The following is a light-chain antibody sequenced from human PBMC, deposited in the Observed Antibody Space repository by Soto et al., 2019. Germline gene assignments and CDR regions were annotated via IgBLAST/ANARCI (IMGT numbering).Light chain of an antibody. CDR2: DAS. CDR1: QTVSSY. V-gene: IGKV3-11*01. Sequence: EIVLTQSPATLSSSPGDRATLSCRASQTVSSYLAWYQQKPGQAPRLLIYDASSRATGIPARFSGSGSGTDFTLTITSLEPEDFAVYYCQQRSDWPSTFGGGTKVEIK. CDR3: QQRSDWPST. J-gene: IGKJ4*01.